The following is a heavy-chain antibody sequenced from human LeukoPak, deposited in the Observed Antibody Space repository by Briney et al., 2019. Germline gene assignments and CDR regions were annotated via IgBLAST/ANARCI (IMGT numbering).Heavy chain of an antibody. CDR3: ASWQMTTVTTLAFDI. J-gene: IGHJ3*02. V-gene: IGHV1-69*06. D-gene: IGHD4-17*01. CDR2: IIPIFGTA. Sequence: SVKVSCQASGGTFSSYAINWLRQAPGHGLVWMGTIIPIFGTANYAQKFQGRVTITADKSTSTAYMELSSLRSEDTAVYYCASWQMTTVTTLAFDIWGQGTMVTVSS. CDR1: GGTFSSYA.